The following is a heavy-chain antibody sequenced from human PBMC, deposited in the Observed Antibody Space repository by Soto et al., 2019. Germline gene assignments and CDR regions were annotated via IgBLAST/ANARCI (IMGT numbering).Heavy chain of an antibody. CDR2: ISWNSGSI. V-gene: IGHV3-9*01. CDR1: GFTFDDYA. CDR3: AKAGFWSGYYSLVDY. D-gene: IGHD3-3*01. Sequence: EVQLVESGGGLVQPGRSLRLSCVASGFTFDDYAMHWVRQAPGKGLEWVSGISWNSGSIGYADSVKGRFTISRDNAKNSLYLQMNSLRAEDTALYYCAKAGFWSGYYSLVDYWGQGTLVTVSS. J-gene: IGHJ4*02.